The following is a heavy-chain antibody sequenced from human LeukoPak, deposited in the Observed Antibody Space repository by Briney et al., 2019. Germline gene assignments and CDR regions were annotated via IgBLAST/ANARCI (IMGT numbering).Heavy chain of an antibody. CDR1: GFTLSSYG. Sequence: GGSLRLSCEASGFTLSSYGMHWVRQAPGKGLEWVAFIRYDGTNKNYEDSVKGRFTISRDNSKNTLYLQMNSLRAEDTAVYYCANGQVRGVSKCGMDVWGQGTTVTVSS. D-gene: IGHD3-10*01. V-gene: IGHV3-30*02. J-gene: IGHJ6*02. CDR2: IRYDGTNK. CDR3: ANGQVRGVSKCGMDV.